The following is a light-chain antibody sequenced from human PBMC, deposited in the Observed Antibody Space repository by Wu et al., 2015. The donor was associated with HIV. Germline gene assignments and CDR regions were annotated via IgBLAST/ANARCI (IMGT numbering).Light chain of an antibody. Sequence: EIVLTQSPGTLSLSPGERATLSCRASQSVSSSYLAWYQQTPGQAPRLLIYGASSRATGIPDRFSGSGSGTDFTLTISRLEPEDFAVYYCQQYVSSPTFGQGTRLEIK. CDR3: QQYVSSPT. CDR2: GAS. CDR1: QSVSSSY. J-gene: IGKJ5*01. V-gene: IGKV3-20*01.